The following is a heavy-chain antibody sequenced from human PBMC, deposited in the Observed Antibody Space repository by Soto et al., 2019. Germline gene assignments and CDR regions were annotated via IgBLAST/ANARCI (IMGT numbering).Heavy chain of an antibody. CDR1: GYSVSSSDYY. CDR3: RSSTSCYDESCVDV. CDR2: LYHIGST. V-gene: IGHV4-39*02. Sequence: PSETLSLTCSVSGYSVSSSDYYWAWIRQPPGKGLEWIGSLYHIGSTHYNTSLKSRVTISVDTSKNHFSLELSSVTAADTAIYYCRSSTSCYDESCVDVWGQGTMVTVSS. J-gene: IGHJ6*02. D-gene: IGHD2-2*01.